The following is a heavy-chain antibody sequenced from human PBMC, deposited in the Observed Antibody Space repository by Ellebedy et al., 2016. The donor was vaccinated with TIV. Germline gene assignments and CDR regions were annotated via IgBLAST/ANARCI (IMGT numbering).Heavy chain of an antibody. CDR2: IKQDGSEE. D-gene: IGHD6-19*01. CDR3: ARGSGWIIDY. Sequence: PGGSLRLSCTDSGFTVSSYWMQWVRQAPGKGLEWVANIKQDGSEEYYLDSVKGRFTISRENAKKSLYLQMNSLRSEDTAVYYCARGSGWIIDYWGQGTLVTVSS. CDR1: GFTVSSYW. J-gene: IGHJ4*02. V-gene: IGHV3-7*04.